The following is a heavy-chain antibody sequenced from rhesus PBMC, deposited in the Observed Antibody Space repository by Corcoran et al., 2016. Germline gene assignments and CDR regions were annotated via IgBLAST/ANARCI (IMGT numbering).Heavy chain of an antibody. CDR1: GGSISSAY. CDR3: ARARYYSFWSAYYRLDY. V-gene: IGHV4-173*01. Sequence: QLQLQESGPGLVRASATLSLTCAVSGGSISSAYWSWSSQSSGRGLDWFGRVSGRSGSTGPHPAPKSRVTISTYTARSQFSLTMRAVTAADTAVYFCARARYYSFWSAYYRLDYWGQGVLVTVSS. D-gene: IGHD3-3*01. CDR2: VSGRSGST. J-gene: IGHJ4*01.